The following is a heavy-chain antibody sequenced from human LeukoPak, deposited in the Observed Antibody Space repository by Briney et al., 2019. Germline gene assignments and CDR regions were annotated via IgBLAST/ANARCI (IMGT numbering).Heavy chain of an antibody. J-gene: IGHJ2*01. D-gene: IGHD6-13*01. V-gene: IGHV3-30*18. CDR3: AKSQQQLALRFFDY. CDR1: GFTFSSYG. Sequence: PGRSLRLSCAASGFTFSSYGMHWVRQAPGKGLEWVAVISYDGSNKYYADSVKGRFTISRDNSKNTLYLQMNSLRAEDTAVYYCAKSQQQLALRFFDYWGRGTLVTVSS. CDR2: ISYDGSNK.